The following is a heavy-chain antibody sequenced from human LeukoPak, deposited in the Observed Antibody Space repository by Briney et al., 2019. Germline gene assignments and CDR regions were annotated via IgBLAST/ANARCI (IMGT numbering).Heavy chain of an antibody. D-gene: IGHD6-19*01. J-gene: IGHJ4*02. CDR3: ARAGSGWSFDY. Sequence: SETLSLTCSVSGDSISSYYWSWIRQPPGKGLEWIGYIYYSESTNYNPSLKSRVTISVNTSKNQFSLNLRSVTAADTAVYYCARAGSGWSFDYWGQGTLVTVSS. CDR2: IYYSEST. V-gene: IGHV4-59*01. CDR1: GDSISSYY.